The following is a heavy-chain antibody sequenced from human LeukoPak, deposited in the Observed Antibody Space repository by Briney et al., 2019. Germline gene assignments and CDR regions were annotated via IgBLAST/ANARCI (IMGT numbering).Heavy chain of an antibody. V-gene: IGHV1-2*02. D-gene: IGHD3-10*01. CDR3: ARVGYYGSGLDY. CDR1: GYTFTGYY. CDR2: INPSSGGT. J-gene: IGHJ4*02. Sequence: ASVKVSCKASGYTFTGYYMHWVRQAPGQGLEWMGWINPSSGGTNYAQKFQGRVTMTRDTSISTVYMELRSLRSVDTAVYYCARVGYYGSGLDYWGQGTLVTVSS.